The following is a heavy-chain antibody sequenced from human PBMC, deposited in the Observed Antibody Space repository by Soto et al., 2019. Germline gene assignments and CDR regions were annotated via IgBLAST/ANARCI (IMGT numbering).Heavy chain of an antibody. J-gene: IGHJ6*02. D-gene: IGHD3-10*01. CDR1: GVSFSGYY. CDR3: ARRMGYGSGRLVHYGMDV. CDR2: INHSGST. V-gene: IGHV4-34*01. Sequence: TSETLSLTCAVYGVSFSGYYWSWIRQPPGKGLEWIGEINHSGSTNYNPSLKSRVTISVDTSKNQFSLKLSSVTAADTAVYYCARRMGYGSGRLVHYGMDVWGQGTTVTVSS.